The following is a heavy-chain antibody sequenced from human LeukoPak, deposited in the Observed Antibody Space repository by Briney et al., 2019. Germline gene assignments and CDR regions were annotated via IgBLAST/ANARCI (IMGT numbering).Heavy chain of an antibody. V-gene: IGHV1-8*01. CDR1: GYTFTRYD. CDR3: ARVRGASRYFDY. CDR2: MNPNSGNT. Sequence: ASVKVSCKASGYTFTRYDINWVRQATGQGLEWMGWMNPNSGNTGYAQKFQGRVTMTRNTSISTAYMELSSLRSEDTAVYYCARVRGASRYFDYWGQGTLVTVSS. D-gene: IGHD2-2*01. J-gene: IGHJ4*02.